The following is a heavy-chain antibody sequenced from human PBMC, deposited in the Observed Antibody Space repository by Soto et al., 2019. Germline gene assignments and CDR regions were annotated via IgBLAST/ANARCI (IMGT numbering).Heavy chain of an antibody. J-gene: IGHJ5*02. Sequence: VPSVKVSCKASGYTFTSYGISWVRQAPGQGLEWMGWISAYNGNTNYAQKLQGRVTVTTDTSTSTAYMELRSLRSDDTAVYYCARGPYGSGSYALSPPKRNWFDPWG. CDR1: GYTFTSYG. V-gene: IGHV1-18*01. CDR3: ARGPYGSGSYALSPPKRNWFDP. D-gene: IGHD3-10*01. CDR2: ISAYNGNT.